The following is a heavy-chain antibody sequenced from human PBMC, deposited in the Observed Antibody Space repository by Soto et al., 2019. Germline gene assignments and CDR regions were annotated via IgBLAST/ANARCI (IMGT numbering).Heavy chain of an antibody. CDR2: ISSSSSYI. D-gene: IGHD3-22*01. Sequence: EVQLVESGGGLVKPGGSLRLSCAASGFTFSSYSMNWVRQAPGKGLEWVSSISSSSSYIYYADSVKGRFTISRDNAKNSLYLQMNSLRAEDTAVYYCAREAGGYYDSSGYYLDYWGQGTLVTVSS. CDR3: AREAGGYYDSSGYYLDY. J-gene: IGHJ4*02. V-gene: IGHV3-21*01. CDR1: GFTFSSYS.